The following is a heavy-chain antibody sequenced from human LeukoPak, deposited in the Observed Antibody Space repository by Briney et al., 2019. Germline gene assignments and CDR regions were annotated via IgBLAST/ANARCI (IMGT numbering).Heavy chain of an antibody. V-gene: IGHV1-18*01. CDR2: ISAYNGNT. J-gene: IGHJ4*02. Sequence: GASVKVSCKASGYTFTSYGISWVRQAPGQGLEWMGWISAYNGNTNYAQKLQGRVTMTTDTSTSTAYMELRSLRSDDTAVYYCARISSYYDSSGEFDYWGQGTLVTVSS. CDR1: GYTFTSYG. CDR3: ARISSYYDSSGEFDY. D-gene: IGHD3-22*01.